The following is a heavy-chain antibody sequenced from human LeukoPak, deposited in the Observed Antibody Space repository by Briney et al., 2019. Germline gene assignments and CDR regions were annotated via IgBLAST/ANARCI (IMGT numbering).Heavy chain of an antibody. CDR3: ARAHGYSYGTVDY. CDR2: IYHSGST. CDR1: GYSICSGYY. D-gene: IGHD5-18*01. V-gene: IGHV4-38-2*02. Sequence: SETLSLTCTVSGYSICSGYYWGWIRQPPGKGLEWIGSIYHSGSTYYNPSLKSRVTISVDTSKNQFSLKLSSVTAADTGVYYCARAHGYSYGTVDYWGQGTLVTVSS. J-gene: IGHJ4*02.